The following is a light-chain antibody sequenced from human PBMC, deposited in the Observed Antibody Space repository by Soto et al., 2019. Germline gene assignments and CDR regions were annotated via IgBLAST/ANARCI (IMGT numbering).Light chain of an antibody. Sequence: EIVLTQSPGTLSLSPGERATLSCRASQSVSSSYLAWYQQKPGQAPRLLIYGASRTATGIPDTFSGSGSATDFTLTVSRQEPDDVVVYYCQEYGSLWTFGQGTKVEIK. CDR1: QSVSSSY. CDR2: GAS. CDR3: QEYGSLWT. V-gene: IGKV3-20*01. J-gene: IGKJ1*01.